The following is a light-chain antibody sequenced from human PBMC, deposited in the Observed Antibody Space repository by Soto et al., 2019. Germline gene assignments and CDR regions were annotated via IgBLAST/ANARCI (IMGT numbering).Light chain of an antibody. CDR3: QNYNGPPWT. CDR2: AAS. V-gene: IGKV1-27*01. CDR1: QSISSY. J-gene: IGKJ1*01. Sequence: DIQMTQSPSSLSASVGDRVTITCRASQSISSYLNWYQQKPGKAPKLLISAASTLQSGVPSRFRGSASGTDFTLTITGLQPDDFATYYCQNYNGPPWTFGQGTKVDIK.